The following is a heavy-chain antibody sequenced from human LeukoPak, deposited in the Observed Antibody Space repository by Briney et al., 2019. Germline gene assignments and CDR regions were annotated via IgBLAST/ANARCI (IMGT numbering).Heavy chain of an antibody. V-gene: IGHV4-38-2*02. D-gene: IGHD1-26*01. Sequence: PSETLSLTCAVSGYSISSGYYWGWIRQPPGKGLEWIGSIYHSGSTYYNPSLKSRVTISVDTSKNQFSLKLSSVTAADTAVYYCAREWELPDAFDIWGQGTMVTVSS. CDR3: AREWELPDAFDI. CDR1: GYSISSGYY. CDR2: IYHSGST. J-gene: IGHJ3*02.